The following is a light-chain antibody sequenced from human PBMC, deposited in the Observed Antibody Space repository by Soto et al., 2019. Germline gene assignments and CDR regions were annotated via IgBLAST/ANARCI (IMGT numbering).Light chain of an antibody. CDR1: QGISTY. CDR3: QQSYRTPYT. V-gene: IGKV1-39*01. CDR2: DAS. Sequence: DIQMTQSPSSLSASVGDRVTITCRASQGISTYLVWYQQRQGRAPKLLIYDASSLLSGVPSGFSGSGSGTDFTLTISSLQPEDFATYYCQQSYRTPYTFGQGTKLE. J-gene: IGKJ2*01.